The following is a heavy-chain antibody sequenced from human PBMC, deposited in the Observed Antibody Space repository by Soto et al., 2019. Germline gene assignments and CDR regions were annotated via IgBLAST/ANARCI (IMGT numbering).Heavy chain of an antibody. Sequence: PGESLKISCKGSGYSFTSYWIGWVRQMPGKGLEWMGIIYPGDSDTRYSPSFQGQVTISADKSISTAYLQWSSLKASDTATYYCATPVPLIYGDYADAFDIWGQGTMVTVSS. D-gene: IGHD4-17*01. CDR2: IYPGDSDT. J-gene: IGHJ3*02. CDR1: GYSFTSYW. CDR3: ATPVPLIYGDYADAFDI. V-gene: IGHV5-51*01.